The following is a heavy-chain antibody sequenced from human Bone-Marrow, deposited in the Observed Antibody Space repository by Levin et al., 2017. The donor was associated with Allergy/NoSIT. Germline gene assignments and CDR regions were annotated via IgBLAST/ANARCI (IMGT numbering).Heavy chain of an antibody. J-gene: IGHJ4*02. Sequence: SETLSLTCTVSGGSISNYYWSWIRQPPGKGLEWIGNIFYSGGTKYNPSLKSRLTISVDMSKNQFSLRLTSVTAADTAVYYCARGSDGGYGDYVYAYWGQGTLVTVSS. CDR3: ARGSDGGYGDYVYAY. CDR1: GGSISNYY. D-gene: IGHD4-17*01. CDR2: IFYSGGT. V-gene: IGHV4-59*01.